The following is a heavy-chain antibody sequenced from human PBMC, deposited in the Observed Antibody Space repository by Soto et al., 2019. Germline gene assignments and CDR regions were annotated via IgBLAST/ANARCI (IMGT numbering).Heavy chain of an antibody. CDR1: GFTFSNAW. V-gene: IGHV3-15*01. CDR3: TTLSYLYYDGMDV. Sequence: GGSLRLSCEASGFTFSNAWMNWVRQGPGKGLEWLGRIKSKVDGGTADYVAATKGRFSISRDDLKNMLYLQMNSLKPDDTAVYYCTTLSYLYYDGMDVWGQGTTVTVS. D-gene: IGHD2-2*01. J-gene: IGHJ6*02. CDR2: IKSKVDGGTA.